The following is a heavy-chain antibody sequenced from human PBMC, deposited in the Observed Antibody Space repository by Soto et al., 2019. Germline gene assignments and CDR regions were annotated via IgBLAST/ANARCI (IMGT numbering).Heavy chain of an antibody. CDR3: VRQQRGNDFWSGYYGLYYYYYGMDV. D-gene: IGHD3-3*01. CDR1: GGSISSSSYY. J-gene: IGHJ6*02. CDR2: IYYSGST. V-gene: IGHV4-39*01. Sequence: PSETLSLTCTASGGSISSSSYYWGWIRQPPGKGLEWIGSIYYSGSTYYNPSLKSRVTISVDTSKNQFSLKLSSVTAADTAVYYCVRQQRGNDFWSGYYGLYYYYYGMDVWGQGTTVTVSS.